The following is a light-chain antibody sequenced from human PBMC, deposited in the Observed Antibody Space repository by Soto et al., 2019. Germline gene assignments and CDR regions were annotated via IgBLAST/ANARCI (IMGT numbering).Light chain of an antibody. V-gene: IGKV1-39*01. Sequence: IQMPQSPSSLSASLGDRVTITCRASQSVSSYLNWYQQKPGKAPKLLIYAASSLQSGVPSRFSGSGSGTDFTPTISSLQPEDFATYYCQQSYSTPAFGQGTRLEIK. CDR2: AAS. J-gene: IGKJ5*01. CDR3: QQSYSTPA. CDR1: QSVSSY.